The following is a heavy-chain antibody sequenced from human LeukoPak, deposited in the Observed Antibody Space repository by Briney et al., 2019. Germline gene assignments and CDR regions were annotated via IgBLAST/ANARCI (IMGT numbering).Heavy chain of an antibody. Sequence: PSETLSLTCTVSGGSISAGTSYWSWIRQPAGKGLEWIGRIDTSGSTNYNPSLKSRLNISLDTSKHHFSLKLTSVTAADTAVYYCARVLAAAGNNWFDPWGQGTLVTVSS. J-gene: IGHJ5*02. D-gene: IGHD6-13*01. CDR3: ARVLAAAGNNWFDP. V-gene: IGHV4-61*02. CDR2: IDTSGST. CDR1: GGSISAGTSY.